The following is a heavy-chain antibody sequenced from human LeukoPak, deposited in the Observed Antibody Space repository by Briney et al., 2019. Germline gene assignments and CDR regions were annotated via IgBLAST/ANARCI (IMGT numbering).Heavy chain of an antibody. V-gene: IGHV3-66*01. Sequence: GGSLRLSCAASGFTVSSNYMSWVRQAPGKGLEWVSVIYSGGSTYYADSVKGRFTISRDNSKNTLYLQMNSLRAEDTALYYCARDVEWELLRGWYYFDYWGQGTLVTVSS. D-gene: IGHD1-26*01. CDR1: GFTVSSNY. J-gene: IGHJ4*02. CDR2: IYSGGST. CDR3: ARDVEWELLRGWYYFDY.